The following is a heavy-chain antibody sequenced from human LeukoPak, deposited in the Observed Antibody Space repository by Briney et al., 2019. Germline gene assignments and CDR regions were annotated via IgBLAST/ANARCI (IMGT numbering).Heavy chain of an antibody. CDR2: ISYDGSNK. CDR3: ARDLTGTGDY. V-gene: IGHV3-30-3*01. J-gene: IGHJ4*02. CDR1: GFTFSSYA. Sequence: PGRSLRLSCAASGFTFSSYAMHWVRQAPGKGLEWVAVISYDGSNKYYADSVKGRFTVSRDNPKNTLYLQMNSLRAEDTAVYYCARDLTGTGDYWGQGTLVTVSS.